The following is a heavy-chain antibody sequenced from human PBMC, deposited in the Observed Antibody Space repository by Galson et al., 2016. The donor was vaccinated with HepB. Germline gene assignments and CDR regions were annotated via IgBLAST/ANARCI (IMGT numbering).Heavy chain of an antibody. CDR2: ISSDGSNK. Sequence: SLRLSCAASGFTFNSLAMHWVRQAPGKGLEWVAVISSDGSNKYYADSAKGRFTISRDNSKHTLYLQMNSLRAEDKAVYYCARGKGLRSGQWLALPPNYYYNGMDVWGQGTTVTVSS. V-gene: IGHV3-30*04. CDR3: ARGKGLRSGQWLALPPNYYYNGMDV. J-gene: IGHJ6*02. CDR1: GFTFNSLA. D-gene: IGHD6-19*01.